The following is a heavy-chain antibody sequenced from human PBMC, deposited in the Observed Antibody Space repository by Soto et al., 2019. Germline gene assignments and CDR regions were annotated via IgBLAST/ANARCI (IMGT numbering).Heavy chain of an antibody. V-gene: IGHV3-48*02. J-gene: IGHJ4*02. Sequence: GGSLRLSCAASGFTFSDYSMNWVRQAPGKGLEWISFISTSSSAIYYADSVKGRFTISRDNAKNSLYLQMNSLRDEDTAVYYCVRDPRPSSGKTKLDYWGQGTPVTVSS. CDR3: VRDPRPSSGKTKLDY. CDR1: GFTFSDYS. CDR2: ISTSSSAI. D-gene: IGHD3-22*01.